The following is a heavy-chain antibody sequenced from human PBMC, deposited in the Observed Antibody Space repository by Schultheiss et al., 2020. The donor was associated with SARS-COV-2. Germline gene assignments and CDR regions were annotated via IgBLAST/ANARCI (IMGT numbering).Heavy chain of an antibody. V-gene: IGHV1-2*02. D-gene: IGHD1-1*01. CDR1: GYTFTGYY. CDR2: INADNGVT. Sequence: ASVKVSCKASGYTFTGYYMHWVRQAPGQGLEWMGWINADNGVTHYAQEFQGRVTMTRDTSITTAYMDLSRLTSDDTAVYYCARDHDSDEHGAAFDIWGQGTMVTVSS. CDR3: ARDHDSDEHGAAFDI. J-gene: IGHJ3*02.